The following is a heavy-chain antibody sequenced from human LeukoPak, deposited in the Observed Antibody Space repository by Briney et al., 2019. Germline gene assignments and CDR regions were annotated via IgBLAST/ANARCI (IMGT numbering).Heavy chain of an antibody. Sequence: QPGGSLRLSCAASGFTFSGSALHWVRQASGKGLEWVGRISSTANGYATAYAASVKGRFTISRDDSKNTAYLQMDSLKTEDTAVYYCTGNYYGSGSYADFDYWGQGTLVTVSS. CDR1: GFTFSGSA. D-gene: IGHD3-10*01. J-gene: IGHJ4*02. CDR2: ISSTANGYAT. V-gene: IGHV3-73*01. CDR3: TGNYYGSGSYADFDY.